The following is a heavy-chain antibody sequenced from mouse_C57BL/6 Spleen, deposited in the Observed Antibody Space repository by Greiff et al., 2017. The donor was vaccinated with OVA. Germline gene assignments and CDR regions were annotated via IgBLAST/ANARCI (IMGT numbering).Heavy chain of an antibody. D-gene: IGHD1-1*01. CDR1: GYSFTDYN. CDR2: INPNYGTT. J-gene: IGHJ2*01. CDR3: ARGDGSSYEEASYFDY. Sequence: EVQLQQSGPELVKPGASVKISCKASGYSFTDYNMNWVKQSNGKSLEWIGVINPNYGTTSYNQKFKGKATLTVDQSSSTAYMQLNSLPSEDSAVYYCARGDGSSYEEASYFDYWGQGTTLTVSS. V-gene: IGHV1-39*01.